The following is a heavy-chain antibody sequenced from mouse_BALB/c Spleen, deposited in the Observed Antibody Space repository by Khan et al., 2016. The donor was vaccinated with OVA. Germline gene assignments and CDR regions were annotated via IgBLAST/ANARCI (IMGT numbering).Heavy chain of an antibody. CDR3: ARKSARASY. CDR1: GYTFTSYT. J-gene: IGHJ2*01. CDR2: INPSSGYT. Sequence: QVQLKQSGAELVKPGASVKMSCKASGYTFTSYTTHWVKQRPGQGLEWIGYINPSSGYTKYNQKFKDKATLTADKSSSTAYMQLSSLTSEDSAVYYCARKSARASYWGQGTTLTVSA. V-gene: IGHV1-4*01.